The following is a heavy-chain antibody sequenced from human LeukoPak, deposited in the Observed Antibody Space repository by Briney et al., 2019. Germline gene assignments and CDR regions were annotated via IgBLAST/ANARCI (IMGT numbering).Heavy chain of an antibody. CDR2: IKQDGSEK. V-gene: IGHV3-7*01. Sequence: PGGSLRLSCTVSGFTVSSNSMSWVRQAPGKGLEWVANIKQDGSEKYYVDSVKGRFTISRDNAKNSLYLQMNSLRAEDTAVYYCARDKIVGATHFDYWGQGTLVTVSS. D-gene: IGHD1-26*01. J-gene: IGHJ4*02. CDR3: ARDKIVGATHFDY. CDR1: GFTVSSNS.